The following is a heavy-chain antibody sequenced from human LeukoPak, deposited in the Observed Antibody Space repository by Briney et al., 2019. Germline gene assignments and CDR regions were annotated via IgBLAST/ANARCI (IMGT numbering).Heavy chain of an antibody. CDR3: ARADYDSSGFPFDY. V-gene: IGHV3-48*03. Sequence: GGSLRLSCAASGFTFSSYEMNWVRQAPGKGLEWVSYVSSSGSTIYYADSVKGRFTISRDNAKNSLYLQMNSLRAEDTAVYYCARADYDSSGFPFDYWGQGTLVTVSS. CDR1: GFTFSSYE. D-gene: IGHD3-22*01. CDR2: VSSSGSTI. J-gene: IGHJ4*02.